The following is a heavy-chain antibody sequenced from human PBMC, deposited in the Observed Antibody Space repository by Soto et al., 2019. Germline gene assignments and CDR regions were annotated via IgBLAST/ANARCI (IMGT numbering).Heavy chain of an antibody. CDR2: INAGNGNT. CDR3: ARHYYDSSGYSMGYFQH. V-gene: IGHV1-3*01. Sequence: QVQLVQSGAEVKKPGASVKVSCKASGYTFTSYAMHWVRQAPGQRLEWMGWINAGNGNTKYSQKFQGRVTITRDTSASTAYMELRSLRSEDTAVYYCARHYYDSSGYSMGYFQHWGQGTLVTVSS. D-gene: IGHD3-22*01. J-gene: IGHJ1*01. CDR1: GYTFTSYA.